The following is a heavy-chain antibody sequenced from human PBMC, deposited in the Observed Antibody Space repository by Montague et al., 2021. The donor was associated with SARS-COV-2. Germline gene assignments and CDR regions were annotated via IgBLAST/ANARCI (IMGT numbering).Heavy chain of an antibody. V-gene: IGHV2-70*01. CDR1: GFSLNTSGMC. D-gene: IGHD4-17*01. CDR3: ARSYGDYRDSYFDY. CDR2: IDWDEDQ. J-gene: IGHJ4*02. Sequence: PALVKPTQTLTLTCTFSGFSLNTSGMCVSWIRQPPGKALEWLALIDWDEDQYYSTSLKTRLTISKDTSKNQVVLTMTNMDPINTGTYYCARSYGDYRDSYFDYWGQGTLVTVSS.